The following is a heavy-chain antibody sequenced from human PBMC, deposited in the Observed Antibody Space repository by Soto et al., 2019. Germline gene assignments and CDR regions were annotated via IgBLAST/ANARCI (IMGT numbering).Heavy chain of an antibody. CDR2: IVASSGNT. D-gene: IGHD3-22*01. J-gene: IGHJ4*02. CDR3: AADPFYYDSSNYYSFDH. Sequence: ASVKVSCKASGFTLKSSAVQWVRQARGQRLEWIGWIVASSGNTHYAQRFQERVTITRDMPTSTAYLELSSLRSEDTAVYYCAADPFYYDSSNYYSFDHWGQGTQVTVSS. CDR1: GFTLKSSA. V-gene: IGHV1-58*01.